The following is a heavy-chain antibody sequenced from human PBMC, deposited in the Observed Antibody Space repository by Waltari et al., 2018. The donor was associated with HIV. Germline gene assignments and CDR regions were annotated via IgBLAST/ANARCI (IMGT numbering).Heavy chain of an antibody. V-gene: IGHV5-51*03. D-gene: IGHD3-10*01. J-gene: IGHJ4*02. CDR1: GYSFTSYW. CDR2: IYPGDSDT. CDR3: ARLIRWGEGSGSYSRNPNYFDY. Sequence: EVQLVQSGAEVKKPGESLKISCKGSGYSFTSYWIGWVRQMPGKGLEWRGIIYPGDSDTRYSPSVQGQVTISADKSISTAYLQWSSLKASDTAMYYCARLIRWGEGSGSYSRNPNYFDYWGQGTLVTVSS.